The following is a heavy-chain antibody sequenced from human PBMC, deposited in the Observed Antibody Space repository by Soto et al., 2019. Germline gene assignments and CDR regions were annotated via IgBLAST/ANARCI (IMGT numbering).Heavy chain of an antibody. D-gene: IGHD3-16*01. J-gene: IGHJ4*02. V-gene: IGHV3-23*01. CDR1: GFTFSSYA. CDR3: AGARWGVRYFDY. Sequence: EVQLLESGGGLVQPGGSLRLSCAASGFTFSSYAMSWVRQAPGKVLEWVSAISGSGGSKYYADSVKGRFTIPRDNSKNPLYLQMNSLRAEDTAVYYCAGARWGVRYFDYWGQGTLVTVSS. CDR2: ISGSGGSK.